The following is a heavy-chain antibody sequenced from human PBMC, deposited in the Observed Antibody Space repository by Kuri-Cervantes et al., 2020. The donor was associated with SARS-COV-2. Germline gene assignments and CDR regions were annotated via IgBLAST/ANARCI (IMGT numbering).Heavy chain of an antibody. CDR2: INHSGST. CDR1: GGSISSHY. V-gene: IGHV4-34*01. CDR3: AREYWGPGYYYMDV. Sequence: SETLSLTCTVSGGSISSHYWSWIRQPPGKGLEWIGEINHSGSTNYNPSLKSRVTISVGTSKNQFSLKLSSVTAADTAVYYCAREYWGPGYYYMDVWGKGTTVTVSS. J-gene: IGHJ6*03. D-gene: IGHD3-16*01.